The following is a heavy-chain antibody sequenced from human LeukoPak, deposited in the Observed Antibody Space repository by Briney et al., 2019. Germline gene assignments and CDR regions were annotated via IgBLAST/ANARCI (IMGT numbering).Heavy chain of an antibody. CDR2: ISSSSRTI. CDR1: GFTFSHYT. V-gene: IGHV3-48*02. D-gene: IGHD6-13*01. Sequence: GGSLRLSCAASGFTFSHYTMNWARQAPGKGLEWVSDISSSSRTISYADSVKGRFTISRDNAKNSLYLQMNSLRDEDTAVYYCARERWGAAAGTDYWGQGTRVTVSS. J-gene: IGHJ4*02. CDR3: ARERWGAAAGTDY.